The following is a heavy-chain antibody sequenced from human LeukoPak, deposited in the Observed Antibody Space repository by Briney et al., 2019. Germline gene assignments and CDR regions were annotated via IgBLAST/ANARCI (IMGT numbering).Heavy chain of an antibody. CDR3: ASERGYSSNWFDH. D-gene: IGHD5-18*01. J-gene: IGHJ5*02. CDR2: INPSGGST. Sequence: GIINPSGGSTSYAQKFQGRVTMTRDTSTSTVYMELSSLRSEDTAVYYCASERGYSSNWFDHWGQGTLVTVSS. V-gene: IGHV1-46*01.